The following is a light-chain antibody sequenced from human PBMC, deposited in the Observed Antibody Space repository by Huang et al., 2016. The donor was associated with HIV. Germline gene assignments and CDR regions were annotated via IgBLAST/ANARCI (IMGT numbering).Light chain of an antibody. V-gene: IGKV1-9*01. Sequence: IQLTQSPSSLSASVGDRVTITCRASQGIRTYLAWYQQRPGKAPTLLIHASSTLRSGVSERFSGTGSGMDFTLTISNLQVEDFATYYCQQLKSYPYTFGQGTTLGLK. CDR3: QQLKSYPYT. CDR1: QGIRTY. CDR2: ASS. J-gene: IGKJ2*01.